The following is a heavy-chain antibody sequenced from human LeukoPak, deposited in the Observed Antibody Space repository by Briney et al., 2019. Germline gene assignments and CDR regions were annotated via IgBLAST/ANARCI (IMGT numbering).Heavy chain of an antibody. D-gene: IGHD2-15*01. J-gene: IGHJ2*01. CDR2: IDNSGSA. CDR1: GGSISTYY. V-gene: IGHV4-59*08. Sequence: SETLSLTCTVSGGSISTYYWSWIRQPPGKGLEWIGYIDNSGSANYNPSLKSRVTTSVDTSKNQFSLKLSSVTAPDTAVYYCATQLFLRSRWYFDLWGRGTLVTVSS. CDR3: ATQLFLRSRWYFDL.